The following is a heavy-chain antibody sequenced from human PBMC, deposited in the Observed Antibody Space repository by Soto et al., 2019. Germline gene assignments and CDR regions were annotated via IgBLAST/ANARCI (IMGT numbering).Heavy chain of an antibody. V-gene: IGHV3-30*18. J-gene: IGHJ6*02. CDR2: ISYDGSNK. Sequence: QVQLVESGGGVVQPGRSLRLSCAASGFTFSSYGMHWVRQAPGKGLEWVAVISYDGSNKYYADSVKGRFTISRDNSKNRLYMQMNSLRAEDTAVYYCAKGPAIVLVPAAMNYCYGMDVWGQGTTVTVSS. CDR1: GFTFSSYG. CDR3: AKGPAIVLVPAAMNYCYGMDV. D-gene: IGHD2-2*01.